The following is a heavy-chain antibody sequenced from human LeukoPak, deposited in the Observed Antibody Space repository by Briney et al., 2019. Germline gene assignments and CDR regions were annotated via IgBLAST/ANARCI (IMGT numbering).Heavy chain of an antibody. J-gene: IGHJ4*02. CDR2: IYTSGST. V-gene: IGHV4-4*07. CDR1: GGSISGYY. D-gene: IGHD6-13*01. Sequence: SETLSLTCTVSGGSISGYYWSWIRQPAGKGLEWIGRIYTSGSTNYNPSLKSRVTMSVDTSKNQFSLKLSSVTAADTAVYYCARSAESSSWVEFDYWGQGTLVTVSS. CDR3: ARSAESSSWVEFDY.